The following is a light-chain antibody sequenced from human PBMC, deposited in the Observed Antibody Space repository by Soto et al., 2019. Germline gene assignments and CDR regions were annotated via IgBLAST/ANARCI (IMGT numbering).Light chain of an antibody. CDR2: DAS. CDR3: QQYGDWPPDT. J-gene: IGKJ2*01. Sequence: EIVMTQSPATLSVSPGERATLSCRASQSVSRILAWYQQKPGQPPRLLIYDASTRATGVPARFGGSGSGTEFTLTISGLQSEDFAVYYCQQYGDWPPDTFGQGTKVEI. CDR1: QSVSRI. V-gene: IGKV3-15*01.